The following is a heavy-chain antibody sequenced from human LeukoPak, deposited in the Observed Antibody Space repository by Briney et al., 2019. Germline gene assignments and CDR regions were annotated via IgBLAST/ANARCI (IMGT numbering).Heavy chain of an antibody. CDR2: VIPIFGTA. CDR1: GGTFSSYA. D-gene: IGHD6-6*01. V-gene: IGHV1-69*06. J-gene: IGHJ5*02. Sequence: SVKVSCKASGGTFSSYAISWVRQAPGQGLEWMGGVIPIFGTANYAQKFQGRVTITADKSTSTAYMELSSLRSEDTAVYYCARSSIAARLHNWFDPRGQGTLVTVSS. CDR3: ARSSIAARLHNWFDP.